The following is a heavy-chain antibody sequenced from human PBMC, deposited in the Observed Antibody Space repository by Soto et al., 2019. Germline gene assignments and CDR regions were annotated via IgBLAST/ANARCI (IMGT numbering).Heavy chain of an antibody. D-gene: IGHD3-10*01. CDR3: AKEWGCGEFYYYGIDV. CDR2: ISWNSGSI. J-gene: IGHJ6*02. CDR1: GFTFDDYA. V-gene: IGHV3-9*01. Sequence: HPGGSLRLSCAASGFTFDDYAMHWVRQAPGKGLEWVSGISWNSGSIGYADSVKGRFTISRDNAKNSLYLQMNSLRAEDTALYYCAKEWGCGEFYYYGIDVWGQGPTVTVSS.